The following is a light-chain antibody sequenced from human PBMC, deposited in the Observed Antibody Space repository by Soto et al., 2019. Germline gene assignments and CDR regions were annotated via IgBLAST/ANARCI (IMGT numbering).Light chain of an antibody. J-gene: IGLJ1*01. CDR2: DVS. CDR3: RSYTSSSTYV. Sequence: QSALTQPASLSGSPGQSITISCTGTSSDVGGYNDVSWYQQHPGKAPKLMIYDVSNRPSGVSNRFSGSKSGTTASLTISGLQAEDEADYYCRSYTSSSTYVFGTGTKLTVI. CDR1: SSDVGGYND. V-gene: IGLV2-14*01.